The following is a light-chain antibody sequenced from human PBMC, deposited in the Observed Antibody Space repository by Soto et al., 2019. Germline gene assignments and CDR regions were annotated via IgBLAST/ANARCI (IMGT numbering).Light chain of an antibody. CDR3: HQSYSTPPWT. CDR2: DAS. J-gene: IGKJ1*01. CDR1: QSIRSY. V-gene: IGKV1-39*01. Sequence: DIQLTQSPSSLSASVGDEVTITCRASQSIRSYLNWVQQKPGKAPKLLIYDASSLQTGVPSRFSGSGSGKDFSLTISSLQPEDFATYYCHQSYSTPPWTFGQGTKVDIK.